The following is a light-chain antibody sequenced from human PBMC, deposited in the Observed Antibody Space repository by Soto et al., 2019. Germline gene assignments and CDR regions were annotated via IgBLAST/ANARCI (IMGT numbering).Light chain of an antibody. CDR1: QSVSSY. CDR3: QQRSNSPIT. V-gene: IGKV3-11*01. Sequence: EIVLTQSPATLSLSPGERATLSCRASQSVSSYLAWYQQKPGQAPRLLIYDASNRATGIPARFSGSGSGTDFTLTSSSLEPEDFAVYYCQQRSNSPITFGGGTKVEIK. J-gene: IGKJ4*01. CDR2: DAS.